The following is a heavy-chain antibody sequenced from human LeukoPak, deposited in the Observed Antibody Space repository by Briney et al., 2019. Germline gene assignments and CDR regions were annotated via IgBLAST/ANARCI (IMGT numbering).Heavy chain of an antibody. CDR1: GYTFTSYA. V-gene: IGHV1-69*13. Sequence: GASVKVSCKASGYTFTSYAMNWVRQAPGQGLEWMGGIIPIFGTANYAQKFQGRVTITADESTSTAYMELSSLRSEDTAVYYCARSRWLLDYYYYYMDVWGKGTTVTISS. CDR3: ARSRWLLDYYYYYMDV. CDR2: IIPIFGTA. J-gene: IGHJ6*03. D-gene: IGHD5-24*01.